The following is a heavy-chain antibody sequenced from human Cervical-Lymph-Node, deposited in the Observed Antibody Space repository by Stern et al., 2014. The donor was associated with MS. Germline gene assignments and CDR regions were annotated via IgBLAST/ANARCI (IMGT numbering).Heavy chain of an antibody. J-gene: IGHJ4*02. CDR3: ARAGGSTVGYYVDY. CDR2: IIPIFGTT. CDR1: GDTFTRHA. D-gene: IGHD1-26*01. Sequence: QVQLQQSGAAVKKPGSSVTVSCQTSGDTFTRHAINWVRQAPGQGLEWMGGIIPIFGTTNHAQKFRDRVTITADASTNTVYMELNSLTSEDTAVYFCARAGGSTVGYYVDYWGQGTLVTVSS. V-gene: IGHV1-69*01.